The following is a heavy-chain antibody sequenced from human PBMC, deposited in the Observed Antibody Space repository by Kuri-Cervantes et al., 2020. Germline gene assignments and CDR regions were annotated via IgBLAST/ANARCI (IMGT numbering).Heavy chain of an antibody. D-gene: IGHD6-19*01. CDR3: ARVKVGRASGWYFYEEDGMAV. Sequence: ASVKVSCKASGYSFTGYYMHWVRQALGQGLEWMGWINPNIGGTKYAQKFQGSVTMTRDTSISTAYMELSSLRSDDTAVYYCARVKVGRASGWYFYEEDGMAVWGQGTTVTVSS. V-gene: IGHV1-2*02. CDR1: GYSFTGYY. J-gene: IGHJ6*02. CDR2: INPNIGGT.